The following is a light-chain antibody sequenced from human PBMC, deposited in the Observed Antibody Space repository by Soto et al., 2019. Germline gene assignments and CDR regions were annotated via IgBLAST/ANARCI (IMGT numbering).Light chain of an antibody. CDR2: AAS. V-gene: IGKV1-39*01. CDR3: QQSYSSPPT. CDR1: QSISNH. Sequence: DIQMTQSPSSLSASVEDRLIITCRASQSISNHLNWYQQKPGKXPKXXIFAASSLQSGVPSRFSGSRSGPDLTITISSLQPEDFETYYCQQSYSSPPTFGQGTKVDIK. J-gene: IGKJ1*01.